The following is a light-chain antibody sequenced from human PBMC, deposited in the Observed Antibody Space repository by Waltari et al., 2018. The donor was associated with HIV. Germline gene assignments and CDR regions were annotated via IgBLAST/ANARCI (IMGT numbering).Light chain of an antibody. J-gene: IGLJ2*01. Sequence: QSVLTQPPSASGTPGQRVTISCSGTSPHTGSNYGYWYHQLPGTAPKLLIYRNSQRPSGVPDRFSGSKSGTSASLAISGLRSEDEADYYCAAWDDSLGGLLFGGGTKLTVL. CDR3: AAWDDSLGGLL. CDR1: SPHTGSNY. CDR2: RNS. V-gene: IGLV1-47*01.